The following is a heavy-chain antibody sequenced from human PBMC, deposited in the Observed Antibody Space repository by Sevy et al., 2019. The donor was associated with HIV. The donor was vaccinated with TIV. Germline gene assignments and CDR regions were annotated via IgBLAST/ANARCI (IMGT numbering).Heavy chain of an antibody. CDR2: ISYDGTIK. Sequence: GGSLRLSCAASGFTFGSYGMHWVRQAPGKGLEWVAVISYDGTIKSYADSVRGRFSISRDNADSTLYLLMDSLRAEDTDVYYCAKEGYDILSGFEPGNFDSWGQGTLVTVSS. CDR3: AKEGYDILSGFEPGNFDS. V-gene: IGHV3-30*18. J-gene: IGHJ4*02. D-gene: IGHD3-9*01. CDR1: GFTFGSYG.